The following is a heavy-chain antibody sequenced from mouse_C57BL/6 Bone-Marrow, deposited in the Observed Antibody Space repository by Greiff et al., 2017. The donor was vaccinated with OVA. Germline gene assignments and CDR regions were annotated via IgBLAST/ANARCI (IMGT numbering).Heavy chain of an antibody. D-gene: IGHD2-5*01. J-gene: IGHJ3*01. V-gene: IGHV5-4*03. CDR3: ARGYYSNFFAY. Sequence: EVKLMESGGGLVKPGGSLKLSCAASGFTFSSYAMSWVRQTPDKRLEWVATISDGGSYTYYPDNVKGRFTISRDNAKNNLYLQMSHLKSEDTAMYYCARGYYSNFFAYWGQGTLVTVSA. CDR1: GFTFSSYA. CDR2: ISDGGSYT.